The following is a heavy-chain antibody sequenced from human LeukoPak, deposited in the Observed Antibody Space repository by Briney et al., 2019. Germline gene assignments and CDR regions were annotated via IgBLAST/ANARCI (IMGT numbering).Heavy chain of an antibody. J-gene: IGHJ4*02. CDR2: ISYDGSNK. D-gene: IGHD6-13*01. CDR3: ARGQRSSSWYVAGY. Sequence: EGSLRLSCAASGYTLSSYAMHWVRQAPGKGLEWVAVISYDGSNKYYAASVKGRFTISRDNSKNTLYLQMNSLRAEDTAVYYCARGQRSSSWYVAGYWGQGTLVTVSS. CDR1: GYTLSSYA. V-gene: IGHV3-30-3*01.